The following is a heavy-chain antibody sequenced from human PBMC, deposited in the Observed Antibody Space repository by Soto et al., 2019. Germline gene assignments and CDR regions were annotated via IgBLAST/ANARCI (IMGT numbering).Heavy chain of an antibody. V-gene: IGHV1-2*04. D-gene: IGHD2-8*01. Sequence: ASVKVSCKASGYTFTGYYMHWVRQAPGQGLEWMGWINPNSGGTNYAQKFQGWVTMTRDTSISTAYMELSRLRSDDTAVYYCARAPRDSTNGVCYDYWGQGTLVTVSS. J-gene: IGHJ4*02. CDR2: INPNSGGT. CDR1: GYTFTGYY. CDR3: ARAPRDSTNGVCYDY.